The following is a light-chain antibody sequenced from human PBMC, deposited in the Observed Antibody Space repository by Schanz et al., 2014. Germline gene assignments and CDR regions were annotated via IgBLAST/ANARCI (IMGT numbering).Light chain of an antibody. CDR1: QSVTTK. Sequence: EIVLTQSPATLSLSPGERATLSCRASQSVTTKLAWYQKKPGQAPRLLIYDAFNRVAGIPARFSGSGSVTDFTLTISSLEPEDSAVYYCQQRSDWPITFGQGTRLEIK. CDR2: DAF. J-gene: IGKJ5*01. CDR3: QQRSDWPIT. V-gene: IGKV3-11*01.